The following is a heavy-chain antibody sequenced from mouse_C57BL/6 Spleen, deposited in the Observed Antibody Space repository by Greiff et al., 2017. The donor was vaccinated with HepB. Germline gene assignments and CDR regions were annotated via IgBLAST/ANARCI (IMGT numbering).Heavy chain of an antibody. CDR2: IRNKANGYTT. CDR1: GFTFTDYY. J-gene: IGHJ3*01. CDR3: ASSRGLPAWFAY. D-gene: IGHD2-2*01. Sequence: EVQGVESGGGLVQPGGSLSLSCAASGFTFTDYYMSWVRQPPGKALEWLGFIRNKANGYTTEYSASVKGRFTISRDNSQSILYLQMNALRAEDSATYYCASSRGLPAWFAYGGQGTLVTVSA. V-gene: IGHV7-3*01.